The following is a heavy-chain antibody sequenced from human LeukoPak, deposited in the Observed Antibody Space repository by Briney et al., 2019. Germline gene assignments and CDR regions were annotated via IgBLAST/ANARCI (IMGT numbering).Heavy chain of an antibody. D-gene: IGHD3-10*01. V-gene: IGHV1-18*01. CDR2: ISAYNGNT. CDR1: GYTFTSYG. Sequence: GSVKVSCKASGYTFTSYGISWVRQAPGQGLEWMGWISAYNGNTNYAQKLQGRVTMTTDTSTSTAYMELRSLRSDDTAVYYCASCGAYYYGSEYHYWGQGTLVTVSS. CDR3: ASCGAYYYGSEYHY. J-gene: IGHJ4*02.